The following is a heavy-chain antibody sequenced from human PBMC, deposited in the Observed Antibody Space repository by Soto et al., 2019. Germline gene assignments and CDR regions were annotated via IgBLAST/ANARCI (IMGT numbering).Heavy chain of an antibody. V-gene: IGHV1-69*10. CDR3: ARYYDILTGYFGS. J-gene: IGHJ4*02. Sequence: GASVKVSCKASGGTFSSYGITWVRLVPGQGLEWMGGIMPVFDIVNYAQKFQGRVSITADKSTSTAYMELSSLRSEDTAVYYCARYYDILTGYFGSWGQGTLVTVSS. D-gene: IGHD3-9*01. CDR1: GGTFSSYG. CDR2: IMPVFDIV.